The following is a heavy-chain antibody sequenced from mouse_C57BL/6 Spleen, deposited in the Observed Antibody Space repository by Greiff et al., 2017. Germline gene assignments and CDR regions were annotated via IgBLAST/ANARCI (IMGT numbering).Heavy chain of an antibody. CDR2: ISSGSSTI. CDR3: ARGGGSSPYWYFDV. J-gene: IGHJ1*03. D-gene: IGHD1-1*01. V-gene: IGHV5-17*01. CDR1: GFTFSDYG. Sequence: EVKVVESGGGLVKPGGSLKLSCAASGFTFSDYGMHWVRQAPEQGLEWVAYISSGSSTIYYADTVKGRFTISRDNAKNTLFLQMTSLRSEDKAMYYWARGGGSSPYWYFDVWGTGTTVTVSS.